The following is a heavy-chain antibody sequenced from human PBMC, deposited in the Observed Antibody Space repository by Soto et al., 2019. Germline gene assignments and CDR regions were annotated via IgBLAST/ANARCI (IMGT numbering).Heavy chain of an antibody. Sequence: GGSLRLSCAASGFTFNNAWRNWVRQAPEKGLEGVGRVKSKTHGGTSDYAESVKGRFVVSRDDSNNVVYLQMNSLTVEDTAVYYCTTDSYSGPTAVRFDKWGRGTLVTVSS. CDR2: VKSKTHGGTS. V-gene: IGHV3-15*07. CDR3: TTDSYSGPTAVRFDK. CDR1: GFTFNNAW. J-gene: IGHJ4*01. D-gene: IGHD2-21*01.